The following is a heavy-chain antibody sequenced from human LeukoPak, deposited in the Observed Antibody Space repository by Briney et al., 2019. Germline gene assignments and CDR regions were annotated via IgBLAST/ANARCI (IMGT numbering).Heavy chain of an antibody. D-gene: IGHD4-23*01. CDR1: GFTFSRSD. J-gene: IGHJ4*02. Sequence: GGSLRLSCEASGFTFSRSDMIWVRQAPGKGLEWVSIISASGGSTFYADSVRGRFTISRDNVENSLYLQMNSLRDEDTAVYYCARVAAGYSVNYFDYWGQGTLVTVSS. V-gene: IGHV3-23*01. CDR3: ARVAAGYSVNYFDY. CDR2: ISASGGST.